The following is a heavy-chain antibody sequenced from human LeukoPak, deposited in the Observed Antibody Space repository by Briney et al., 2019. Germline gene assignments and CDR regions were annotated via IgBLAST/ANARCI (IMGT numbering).Heavy chain of an antibody. V-gene: IGHV1-18*01. CDR3: ARLVVGSGYYEDY. J-gene: IGHJ4*02. D-gene: IGHD3-3*01. Sequence: VASVKVSCKASRYIFTSYGISWVRQAPGQGLEWMGWISAYNGNTNYAQKVQGRVTMTTDTSTSTAYMELRSLRSDDTAVYYCARLVVGSGYYEDYWGQGTLVTVSS. CDR2: ISAYNGNT. CDR1: RYIFTSYG.